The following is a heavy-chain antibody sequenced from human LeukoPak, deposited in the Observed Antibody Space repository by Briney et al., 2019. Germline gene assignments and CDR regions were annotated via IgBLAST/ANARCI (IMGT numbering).Heavy chain of an antibody. J-gene: IGHJ4*02. CDR2: IYSGGST. Sequence: GGSLRLSCAASGFTVSSNYMSWVRQAPGKGLEWVSVIYSGGSTYYADSVKGRFTISRDNSKNTLYLQMNSLRAEDTAVYYCAKDGVATAGRGSHFDYWGQGTLVTVSS. D-gene: IGHD6-13*01. CDR3: AKDGVATAGRGSHFDY. CDR1: GFTVSSNY. V-gene: IGHV3-53*01.